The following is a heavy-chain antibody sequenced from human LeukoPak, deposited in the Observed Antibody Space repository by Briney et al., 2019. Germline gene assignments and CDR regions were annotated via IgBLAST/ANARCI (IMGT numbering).Heavy chain of an antibody. CDR2: INHSGST. CDR3: ARGRRIVVVVAATGGNWFDP. Sequence: SETLSLTCAVYGGTFSGYYWSWIRQPPGKGLEWIGGINHSGSTTYNPSLKSRVTISVDTSKKQFSLKMSSVTAADTAVYYCARGRRIVVVVAATGGNWFDPWGQGILVTVSS. CDR1: GGTFSGYY. D-gene: IGHD2-15*01. V-gene: IGHV4-34*01. J-gene: IGHJ5*02.